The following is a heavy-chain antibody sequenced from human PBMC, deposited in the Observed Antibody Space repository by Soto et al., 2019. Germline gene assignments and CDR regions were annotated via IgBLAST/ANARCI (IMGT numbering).Heavy chain of an antibody. CDR3: TSDTARVYYGMDV. CDR1: GFTFSGSA. D-gene: IGHD5-18*01. V-gene: IGHV3-73*02. Sequence: EVPLVESGGGLVQPGGSLKLSCAASGFTFSGSAMHWVRQASGKGLEWVGRIRSKANSYATAYAASVKGRFTISRDXXKNTAYLQMNSLKTEDTAVYYCTSDTARVYYGMDVWGQGTTVTVSS. J-gene: IGHJ6*02. CDR2: IRSKANSYAT.